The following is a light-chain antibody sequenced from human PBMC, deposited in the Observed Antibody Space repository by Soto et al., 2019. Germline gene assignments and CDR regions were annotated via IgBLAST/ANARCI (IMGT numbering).Light chain of an antibody. CDR3: QKYNSALFT. CDR1: QGISKY. J-gene: IGKJ4*01. V-gene: IGKV1-27*01. Sequence: DIQVTQSPSSLSASVGDRATITCRASQGISKYLAWYQQKPGKVPKFLIYAASTLQSVVPARFSGSGSGTDFTLTISSLEPEDVAMYYCQKYNSALFTFGGGTKVEIK. CDR2: AAS.